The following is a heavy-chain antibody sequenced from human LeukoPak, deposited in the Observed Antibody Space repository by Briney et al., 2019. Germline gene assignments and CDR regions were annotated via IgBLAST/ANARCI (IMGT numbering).Heavy chain of an antibody. D-gene: IGHD1/OR15-1a*01. J-gene: IGHJ6*03. CDR3: ARARAYPTTLKYYYYYMDV. Sequence: GGSLRLSCAASGFTFSSYAMSWVRQAPGKGLEWVSSISGSGGSTYDADSVKGRLTISRDNSKNTLYLQMNSLRAEDTAVYYCARARAYPTTLKYYYYYMDVWGKGTTVTVSS. CDR2: ISGSGGST. V-gene: IGHV3-23*01. CDR1: GFTFSSYA.